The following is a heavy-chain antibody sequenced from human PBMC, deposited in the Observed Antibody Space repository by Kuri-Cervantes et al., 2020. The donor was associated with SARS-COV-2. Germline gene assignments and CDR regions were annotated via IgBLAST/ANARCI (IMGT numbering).Heavy chain of an antibody. CDR2: ISSSSSYI. Sequence: GGSLRLSCAASGFTFSSYSMNWVRQAPGKGLEWVSSISSSSSYIYYADSVKGRFTISRDNYRNTLSLQMNGLTAEDTGIYYCVRVVPLAGSRGHFDSWGQGT. D-gene: IGHD6-19*01. V-gene: IGHV3-21*01. CDR3: VRVVPLAGSRGHFDS. CDR1: GFTFSSYS. J-gene: IGHJ4*02.